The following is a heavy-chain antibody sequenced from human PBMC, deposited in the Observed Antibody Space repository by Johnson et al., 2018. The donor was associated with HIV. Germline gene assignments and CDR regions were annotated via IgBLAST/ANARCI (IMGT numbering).Heavy chain of an antibody. CDR2: INGDGSST. Sequence: VQLVESGGGVVQPGKSLRLFCAVSGFTFSTYTMHWVRQAPGKGLVWVSRINGDGSSTKYANSVKGRFTISRDNSKNTLYLEMNSLRAEDTAVYYCAKDPVVTRAFDIWGQGTMVTVSS. CDR3: AKDPVVTRAFDI. D-gene: IGHD4-23*01. J-gene: IGHJ3*02. V-gene: IGHV3-74*03. CDR1: GFTFSTYT.